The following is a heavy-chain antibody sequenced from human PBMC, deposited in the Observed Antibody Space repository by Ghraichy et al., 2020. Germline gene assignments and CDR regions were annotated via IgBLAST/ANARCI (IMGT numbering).Heavy chain of an antibody. CDR1: GGSFSGYY. J-gene: IGHJ4*02. D-gene: IGHD6-13*01. V-gene: IGHV4-34*01. CDR2: INHSGST. Sequence: SETLSLTCAVYGGSFSGYYWSWIRQPPGKGLEWIGEINHSGSTNYNPSLKSRVTISVDTSKNQFSLKLSSVTAADTAVYYCAREANIAAAGIVYWGQGTLVTVSS. CDR3: AREANIAAAGIVY.